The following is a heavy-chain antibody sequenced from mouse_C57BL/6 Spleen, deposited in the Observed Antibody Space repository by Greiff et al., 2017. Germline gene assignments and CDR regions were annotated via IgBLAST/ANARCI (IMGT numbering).Heavy chain of an antibody. CDR1: GFTFSSYT. V-gene: IGHV5-9*04. Sequence: DVKLVESGGGLVKPGGSLKLSCAASGFTFSSYTMSWVRQTPEKRLEWVATISGGGGNTYYPDSVKGRFTISRDNAKNTLYLQMSSLRSEDTAVYYCARGGYYGSDYFDYWGQGTTLTVSS. CDR2: ISGGGGNT. CDR3: ARGGYYGSDYFDY. J-gene: IGHJ2*01. D-gene: IGHD1-1*01.